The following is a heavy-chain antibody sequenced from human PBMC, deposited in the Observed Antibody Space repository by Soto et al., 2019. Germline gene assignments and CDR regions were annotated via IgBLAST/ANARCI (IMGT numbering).Heavy chain of an antibody. CDR3: AHIPNYYPYDWFDP. J-gene: IGHJ5*02. Sequence: QITLKESGPTLVKPTQTLTLTCTFSGFSLTTRGVGVGWIRQPPGKALQCLALIYWDDDKRYRPSLKSRLSFTKDTSKNQVVLTRTNVDPVDTATYYCAHIPNYYPYDWFDPWGQGTLGSVSS. V-gene: IGHV2-5*02. D-gene: IGHD3-10*01. CDR2: IYWDDDK. CDR1: GFSLTTRGVG.